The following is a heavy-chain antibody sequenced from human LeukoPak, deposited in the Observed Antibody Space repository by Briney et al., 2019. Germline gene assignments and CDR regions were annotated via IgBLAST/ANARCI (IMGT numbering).Heavy chain of an antibody. CDR1: GFTFSSYA. D-gene: IGHD3-10*01. V-gene: IGHV3-30*02. CDR3: AKDYSKTSYYGSGTYYRPNWFDP. CDR2: IRYDGSNK. Sequence: PGGSLRLSCAASGFTFSSYAMSWVRQTPGKGLEWVSFIRYDGSNKYYADSVKGRLTISRDNSKNTLYLQMNSLRAEDTAVYYCAKDYSKTSYYGSGTYYRPNWFDPWGQGTLVTVSS. J-gene: IGHJ5*02.